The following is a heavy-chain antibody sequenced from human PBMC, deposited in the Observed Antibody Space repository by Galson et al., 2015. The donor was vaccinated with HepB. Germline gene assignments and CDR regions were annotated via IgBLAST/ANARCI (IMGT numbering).Heavy chain of an antibody. J-gene: IGHJ4*02. V-gene: IGHV3-48*02. Sequence: SLRLSCAASGFTFSSYSMNWVRQAPGKGLEWVSYISTSSTTIYYADSVKGRFTISRNNAKNSLYLQMNSLRDEDTAVYYCARGSSRFYSYFDYWGQGILVTVSS. D-gene: IGHD4-11*01. CDR1: GFTFSSYS. CDR2: ISTSSTTI. CDR3: ARGSSRFYSYFDY.